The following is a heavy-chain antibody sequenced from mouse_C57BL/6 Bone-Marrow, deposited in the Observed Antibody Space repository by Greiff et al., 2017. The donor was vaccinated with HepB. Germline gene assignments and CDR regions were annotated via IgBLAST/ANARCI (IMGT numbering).Heavy chain of an antibody. Sequence: VQLQQSGAELVKPGASVKLSCKASGYTFTSYWMHWVKQRPGQGLEWIGMIHPNSGSTNYNEKFKSKATLTVDKSSSTAYMQLSSLTSEDSAVYYCALIYYGNYVDYWGQGTTLTVSS. CDR1: GYTFTSYW. V-gene: IGHV1-64*01. CDR2: IHPNSGST. D-gene: IGHD2-1*01. J-gene: IGHJ2*01. CDR3: ALIYYGNYVDY.